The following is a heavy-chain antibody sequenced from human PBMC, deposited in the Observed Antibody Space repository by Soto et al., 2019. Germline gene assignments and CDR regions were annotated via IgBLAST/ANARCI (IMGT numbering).Heavy chain of an antibody. CDR3: ARNSGANFDY. CDR1: VDSVSSNSAT. D-gene: IGHD2-15*01. J-gene: IGHJ4*02. Sequence: SPPLSLPCAISVDSVSSNSATWNWIRQSPSRGLEWLGRTYSRSKWYNDYALSLKGRITINPDTSKNQFSLHLNSVTPEDTAVYYCARNSGANFDYWGQGTLVTVSS. CDR2: TYSRSKWYN. V-gene: IGHV6-1*01.